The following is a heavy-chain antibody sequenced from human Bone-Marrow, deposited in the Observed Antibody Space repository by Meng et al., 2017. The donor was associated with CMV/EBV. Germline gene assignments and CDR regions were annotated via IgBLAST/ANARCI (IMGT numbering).Heavy chain of an antibody. CDR2: INIDGSGT. CDR3: AKDGGYSYVSYYYNYGMDV. CDR1: GFTFTDQW. V-gene: IGHV3-74*01. J-gene: IGHJ6*02. D-gene: IGHD5-18*01. Sequence: GESLKISCAASGFTFTDQWMHWIRQVPGKGLLCVSRINIDGSGTTYADSVNGRFTISRDNAKNTVYLQMNSLRVEGTAVYYCAKDGGYSYVSYYYNYGMDVWGQGTTVTVSS.